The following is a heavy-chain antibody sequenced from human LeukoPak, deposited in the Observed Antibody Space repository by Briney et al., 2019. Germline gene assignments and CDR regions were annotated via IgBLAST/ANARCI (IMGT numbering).Heavy chain of an antibody. V-gene: IGHV3-30*03. Sequence: GRSLRLSCAASGFTFSSYDIHWVRQAPGKGLEWVAVISSDGSNNYYADSVKGRFTISRDNSKNTLYLQMNSLRAEDTAVYYCARATEGLDYWGQGTLVTVSS. CDR3: ARATEGLDY. CDR2: ISSDGSNN. J-gene: IGHJ4*02. CDR1: GFTFSSYD.